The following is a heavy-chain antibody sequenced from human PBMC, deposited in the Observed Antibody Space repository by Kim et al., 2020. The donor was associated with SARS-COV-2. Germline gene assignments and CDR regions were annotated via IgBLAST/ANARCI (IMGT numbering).Heavy chain of an antibody. CDR1: GFTFSSYG. D-gene: IGHD3-22*01. CDR3: AKDSYYYDSSGYYYGGFS. J-gene: IGHJ4*02. V-gene: IGHV3-30*18. CDR2: ISYDGSNK. Sequence: GGSLRLSCAASGFTFSSYGMHWVRQAPGKGLEWVAVISYDGSNKYYADSVKGRFTISRDNSKNTLYLQMNSLRAEDTAVYYCAKDSYYYDSSGYYYGGFSWGQGTLVTVSS.